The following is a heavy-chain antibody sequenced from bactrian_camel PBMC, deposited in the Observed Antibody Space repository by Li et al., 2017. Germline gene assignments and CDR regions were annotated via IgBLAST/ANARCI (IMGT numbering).Heavy chain of an antibody. Sequence: QVQLVESGGGSVQAGGSLTLSYTASGQIPSTYTYTSACMGWFRQSPGKEREEVAEIRASGAPRYLVDSVKGRFTISRDNAKNTLDLQMDHLEPEDTGMYYCAADLASAAYCFSSGRIAWGQGTQVTVS. V-gene: IGHV3-3*01. D-gene: IGHD3*01. CDR1: GQIPSTYTYTSAC. CDR3: AADLASAAYCFSSGRIA. J-gene: IGHJ6*01. CDR2: IRASGAPR.